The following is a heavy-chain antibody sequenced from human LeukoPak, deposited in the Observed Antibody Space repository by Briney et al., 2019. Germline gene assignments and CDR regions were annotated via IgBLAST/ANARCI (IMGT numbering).Heavy chain of an antibody. Sequence: LRLSCAASGFTFSSYWMHWVGQAPGKGLAWVSRLISDGSSARYADSVKGRFTICRDNTKNTLYLQMNSLRAEDTAVYYCVRDSRYCPDVWGQGTTVTVSS. V-gene: IGHV3-74*01. CDR3: VRDSRYCPDV. CDR1: GFTFSSYW. D-gene: IGHD2-8*02. CDR2: LISDGSSA. J-gene: IGHJ6*02.